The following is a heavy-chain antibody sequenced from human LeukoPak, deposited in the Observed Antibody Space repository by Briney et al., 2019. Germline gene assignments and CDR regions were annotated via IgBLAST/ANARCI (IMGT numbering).Heavy chain of an antibody. CDR3: ARVGGSYHYYGMDV. J-gene: IGHJ6*02. D-gene: IGHD1-26*01. CDR2: INHSGST. CDR1: GGSFSGYY. Sequence: SESLSLTWAVYGGSFSGYYWSWIRQPPGKGLEWIGEINHSGSTNYNPSLKSRVTISVDTSKNQFSLKLSSVSAADTAVYYCARVGGSYHYYGMDVWGQGTTVTVSS. V-gene: IGHV4-34*01.